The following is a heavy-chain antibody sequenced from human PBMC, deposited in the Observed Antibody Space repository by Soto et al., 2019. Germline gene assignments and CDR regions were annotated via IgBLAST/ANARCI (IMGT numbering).Heavy chain of an antibody. CDR1: GASISDNNW. D-gene: IGHD2-21*02. CDR2: VVHWGTT. J-gene: IGHJ4*02. Sequence: QVQLQESGPGLVKPSGTVSLTCAVSGASISDNNWWSWVRQPTGKGLEWIGEVVHWGTTNYNPSLRSRVTISMDKSKNQISLTLISVTAADSALYYCARQIGVTGTRGFDYWGQGTLVTVSS. V-gene: IGHV4-4*02. CDR3: ARQIGVTGTRGFDY.